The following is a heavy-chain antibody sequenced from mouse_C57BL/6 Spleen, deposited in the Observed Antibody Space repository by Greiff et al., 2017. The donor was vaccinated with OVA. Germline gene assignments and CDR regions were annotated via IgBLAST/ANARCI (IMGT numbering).Heavy chain of an antibody. D-gene: IGHD3-2*02. Sequence: VQLQQPGAELVRPGSSVKLSCKASGYTFTSYWMDWVKQRPGQGLEWIGNIYPSDSETHYNQKFKDKATLTVDKSSSTAYMQLSSLTSEDSAVYCCARSSGSQATYAMGYWGQGTSVTVSS. CDR2: IYPSDSET. V-gene: IGHV1-61*01. J-gene: IGHJ4*01. CDR3: ARSSGSQATYAMGY. CDR1: GYTFTSYW.